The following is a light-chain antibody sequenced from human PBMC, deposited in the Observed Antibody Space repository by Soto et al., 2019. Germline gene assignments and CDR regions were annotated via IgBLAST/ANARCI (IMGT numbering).Light chain of an antibody. V-gene: IGLV1-47*01. Sequence: QSVLTQAPSASGTPGQRVTISCSGSSSNLGSNYVYWYQQLPGTAPKLLMYRSNQRPSGVPDRFSGSKSGTSASLAISGLRSEDEADYYCAAWDDSLSGWLFGGGTKLTV. CDR2: RSN. J-gene: IGLJ3*02. CDR1: SSNLGSNY. CDR3: AAWDDSLSGWL.